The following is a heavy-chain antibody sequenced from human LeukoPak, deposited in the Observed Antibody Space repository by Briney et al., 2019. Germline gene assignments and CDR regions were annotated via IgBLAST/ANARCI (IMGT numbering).Heavy chain of an antibody. V-gene: IGHV3-23*01. CDR2: ISGSGGST. Sequence: GGSLRLSCAASGFTLSNYAMNWVRQAPRRGLEWVSAISGSGGSTYYADSVKGRFTISRDNSKNTLYLQMNSLRADDTAVYYCAKDLAGSASYSFDYWGQGTLVTVSS. CDR1: GFTLSNYA. CDR3: AKDLAGSASYSFDY. J-gene: IGHJ4*02. D-gene: IGHD1-26*01.